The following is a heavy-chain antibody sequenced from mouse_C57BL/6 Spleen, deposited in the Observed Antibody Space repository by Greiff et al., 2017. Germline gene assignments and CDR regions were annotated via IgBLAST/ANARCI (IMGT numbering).Heavy chain of an antibody. V-gene: IGHV1-4*01. CDR3: ARYYGSSAWFAY. D-gene: IGHD1-1*01. Sequence: VQLQQSGAELARPGASVKMSCKASGYTFTSYTMHWVKQRPGQGLEWIGYINPSSGNTKYNQKFKDKATLTADKSSSTAYMQLSSLTSEDSAVYYCARYYGSSAWFAYWGQGTLVTVSA. CDR2: INPSSGNT. J-gene: IGHJ3*01. CDR1: GYTFTSYT.